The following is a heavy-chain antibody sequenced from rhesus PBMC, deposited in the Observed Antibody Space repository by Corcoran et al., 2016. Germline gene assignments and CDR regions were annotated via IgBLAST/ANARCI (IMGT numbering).Heavy chain of an antibody. CDR3: ARQGYTNHLGGLDS. J-gene: IGHJ6*01. V-gene: IGHV4-143*01. CDR2: VYGNSAST. D-gene: IGHD1-38*01. CDR1: GGSISGYFT. Sequence: QVRLQESGPGLVTPSETLSRTCTVSGGSISGYFTWNWLRPPPGPGPEWIGGVYGNSASTNYNPSLKSRVTISKDTSNNQFSLRLTSVTAADTAVYYCARQGYTNHLGGLDSWGQGVVATVSS.